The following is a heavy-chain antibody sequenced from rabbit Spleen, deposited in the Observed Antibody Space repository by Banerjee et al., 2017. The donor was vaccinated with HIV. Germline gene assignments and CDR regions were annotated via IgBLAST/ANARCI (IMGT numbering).Heavy chain of an antibody. J-gene: IGHJ4*01. CDR3: ARDGAGGSYFAL. V-gene: IGHV1S40*01. CDR2: INAATAKP. Sequence: QSLEESGGDLVKPEGSLTLTCKASGFSFGDRDVMCWVRQAPGKGLEWIACINAATAKPVYATWAKGRFTISRTSSTTVTLRMTSLTAADTATYFCARDGAGGSYFALWGPGTLVTVS. D-gene: IGHD8-1*01. CDR1: GFSFGDRDV.